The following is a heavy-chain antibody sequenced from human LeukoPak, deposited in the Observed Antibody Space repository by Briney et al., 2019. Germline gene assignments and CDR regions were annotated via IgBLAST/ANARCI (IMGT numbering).Heavy chain of an antibody. J-gene: IGHJ4*02. CDR2: ISGSGCST. Sequence: GGSLRLSCAASGFTFSSYAMSWVRQAPGKGLEWVSAISGSGCSTYYADSVKGRFTISRDNSKNTMYLQMNSLRAEDTAVYYCARRPYYYDSSGLLVYFDYWGQGTLVTVSS. V-gene: IGHV3-23*01. CDR1: GFTFSSYA. CDR3: ARRPYYYDSSGLLVYFDY. D-gene: IGHD3-22*01.